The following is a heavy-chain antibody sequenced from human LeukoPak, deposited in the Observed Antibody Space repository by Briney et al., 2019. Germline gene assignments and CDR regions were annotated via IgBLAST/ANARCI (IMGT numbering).Heavy chain of an antibody. CDR3: ARGRAYYDILMYGPFDY. D-gene: IGHD3-9*01. Sequence: PGGSLRLSCAASGFTFSSSALSWVRQASGKGLEWVSAVSGSGDRIDYADSVKGRFTISRDNSKDTLFLQMNSLRPDDTAVYYCARGRAYYDILMYGPFDYWGQGTLVTVSS. V-gene: IGHV3-23*01. CDR1: GFTFSSSA. J-gene: IGHJ4*02. CDR2: VSGSGDRI.